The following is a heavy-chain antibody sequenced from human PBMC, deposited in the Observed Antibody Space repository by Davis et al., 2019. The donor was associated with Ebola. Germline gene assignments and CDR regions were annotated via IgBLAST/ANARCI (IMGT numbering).Heavy chain of an antibody. Sequence: GESLKISCTASGFTLSSHWMSWVRQAPGRGLEWVAIIEHHGAQEYYLDSVKGRFTISRDNARNSLYLQMSSLRAEDTAVYYCAGDWDGDGSAIEYWGQGTLVTVSS. CDR3: AGDWDGDGSAIEY. CDR2: IEHHGAQE. V-gene: IGHV3-7*01. CDR1: GFTLSSHW. J-gene: IGHJ4*02. D-gene: IGHD3-10*01.